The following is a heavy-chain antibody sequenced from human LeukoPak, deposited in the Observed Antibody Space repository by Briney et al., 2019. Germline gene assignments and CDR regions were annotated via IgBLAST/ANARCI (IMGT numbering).Heavy chain of an antibody. V-gene: IGHV3-21*01. D-gene: IGHD6-19*01. Sequence: PGGSLRLSCAASGFSISNFPMNWVRQAPGKGLEWVASISTRSGYIFYADSVQGRFTISRDDSQNSVYLHMHSLSVGDTAVYYCATARGDSGWTTHFASWGPGNQVIVSS. CDR2: ISTRSGYI. CDR1: GFSISNFP. CDR3: ATARGDSGWTTHFAS. J-gene: IGHJ4*02.